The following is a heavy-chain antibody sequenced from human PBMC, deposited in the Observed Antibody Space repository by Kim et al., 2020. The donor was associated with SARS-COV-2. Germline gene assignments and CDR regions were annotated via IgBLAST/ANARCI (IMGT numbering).Heavy chain of an antibody. D-gene: IGHD3-22*01. CDR1: GFTFDDYA. CDR3: AKGALPGITMIVVVITHIWYFDL. J-gene: IGHJ2*01. CDR2: ISGDGGST. V-gene: IGHV3-43*02. Sequence: GGSLRLSCAASGFTFDDYAMHWVRQAPGKGLEWVSLISGDGGSTYYADSVKGRFTISRDNSKNSLYLQMNSLRTEDTALYYCAKGALPGITMIVVVITHIWYFDLWGRGTLVTVSS.